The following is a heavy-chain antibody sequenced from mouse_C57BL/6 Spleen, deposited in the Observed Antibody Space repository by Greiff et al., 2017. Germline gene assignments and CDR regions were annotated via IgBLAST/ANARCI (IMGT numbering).Heavy chain of an antibody. Sequence: EVQLQQSGPELVKPGASVKISCKASGYTFTDYYMNWVKQSHGKSLEWIGDLNPNNGGTSYTQKFKGKATLTVDKSSSTAYMELRSLTSEDSAVYYCARSYYDYVNWYFDVWGTGTTVTVSS. J-gene: IGHJ1*03. CDR2: LNPNNGGT. CDR1: GYTFTDYY. CDR3: ARSYYDYVNWYFDV. D-gene: IGHD2-4*01. V-gene: IGHV1-26*01.